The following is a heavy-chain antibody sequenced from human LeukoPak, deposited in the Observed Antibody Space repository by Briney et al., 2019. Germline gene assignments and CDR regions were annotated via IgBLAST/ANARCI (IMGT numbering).Heavy chain of an antibody. J-gene: IGHJ4*02. V-gene: IGHV1-69*04. Sequence: ASVKVSRKASGDTFSSYAISWVRQAPGQGLEWMGRIMPIFGIANYAQKFQGRVTITADKSTSTAYMELSSLRSEDTAVYYCAREELYCSSTSCYSIRYYFDYWGQGTLVTVSS. CDR1: GDTFSSYA. D-gene: IGHD2-2*01. CDR2: IMPIFGIA. CDR3: AREELYCSSTSCYSIRYYFDY.